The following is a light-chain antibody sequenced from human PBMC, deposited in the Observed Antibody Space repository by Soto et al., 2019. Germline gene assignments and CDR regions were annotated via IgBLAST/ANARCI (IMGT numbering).Light chain of an antibody. CDR1: SGSIASSY. CDR2: EYN. Sequence: FMLTQPHSVSESPGKTVTISCTRSSGSIASSYVQWYQQRPGSSPTTVIFEYNQRPSGVPDRFSGSIDSSSNSASLTISGLKTEDEADYFCQSYDSSNFVFGTGTKLTVL. CDR3: QSYDSSNFV. V-gene: IGLV6-57*01. J-gene: IGLJ1*01.